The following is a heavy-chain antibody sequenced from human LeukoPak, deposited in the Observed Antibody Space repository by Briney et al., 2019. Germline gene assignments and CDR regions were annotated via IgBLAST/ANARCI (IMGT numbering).Heavy chain of an antibody. CDR1: GDTFTGYY. CDR2: INPNSGGT. D-gene: IGHD2-15*01. Sequence: ASVKVSCKASGDTFTGYYMHWVRQAPGQGLEWMGWINPNSGGTNYAQKFQGRVTMTRDTSISTAYMELSRLRSDDTAVYYCARVTCSGGSCYHTTFDYWGQGTLVTVSS. CDR3: ARVTCSGGSCYHTTFDY. V-gene: IGHV1-2*02. J-gene: IGHJ4*02.